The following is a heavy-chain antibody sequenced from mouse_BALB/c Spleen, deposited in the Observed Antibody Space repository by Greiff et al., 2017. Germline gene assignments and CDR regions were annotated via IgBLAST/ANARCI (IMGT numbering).Heavy chain of an antibody. CDR2: INPSTGYT. CDR1: GYTFTSYW. V-gene: IGHV1-7*01. CDR3: ARWGTTGDFDV. J-gene: IGHJ1*01. Sequence: QVQLQQSGAELAKPGASVKMSCKASGYTFTSYWMPWVKQRPGQGLEWIGYINPSTGYTEYNQKFKDKATLTAEKSSSTAYMQLSSLTSEDSAVYYCARWGTTGDFDVWGAGTTVTVSS. D-gene: IGHD1-1*01.